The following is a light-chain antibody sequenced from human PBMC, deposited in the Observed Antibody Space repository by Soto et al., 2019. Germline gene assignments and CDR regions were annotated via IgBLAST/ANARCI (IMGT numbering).Light chain of an antibody. CDR1: QSIRSW. Sequence: DIQMTQSPSTLSASVGDRVTITCRASQSIRSWLAWYQQKPGKAPKLLIYDAYSLESGVPSRFSGRRSGTEFTLTIAGLQPEDLATYYCQQYESYSPLTFGGGTKVDIK. CDR3: QQYESYSPLT. V-gene: IGKV1-5*01. CDR2: DAY. J-gene: IGKJ4*01.